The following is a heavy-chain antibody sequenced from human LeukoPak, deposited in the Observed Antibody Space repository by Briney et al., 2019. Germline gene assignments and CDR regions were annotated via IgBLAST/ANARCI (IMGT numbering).Heavy chain of an antibody. CDR2: IKQDGSEK. Sequence: GSLRLSCAASGFTFSSYWMSWVRQAPGKGLEWVANIKQDGSEKYYVDSVKGRFTISRDNAKNSLYLQMNSLRAVDTAVYYCARDLGSYFTIFGVVPDYWGQGTLVTVSS. J-gene: IGHJ4*02. CDR3: ARDLGSYFTIFGVVPDY. D-gene: IGHD3-3*01. CDR1: GFTFSSYW. V-gene: IGHV3-7*01.